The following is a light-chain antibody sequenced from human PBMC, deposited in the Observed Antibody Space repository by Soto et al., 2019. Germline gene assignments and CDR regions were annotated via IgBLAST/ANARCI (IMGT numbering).Light chain of an antibody. V-gene: IGKV1-27*01. CDR1: QGISNY. CDR3: QKYNSAPRT. J-gene: IGKJ3*01. CDR2: AAS. Sequence: DIQMTQSPSSLSASVGDRVTITCRASQGISNYLAWYQQKPGKVPKLLFYAASTLQSGVPSRFSGSGSGTDFTLTISGLQPEDVATYYCQKYNSAPRTFGPGTKVDIK.